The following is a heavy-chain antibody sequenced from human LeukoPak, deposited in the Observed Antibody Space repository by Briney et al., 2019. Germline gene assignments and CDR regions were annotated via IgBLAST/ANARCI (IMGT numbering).Heavy chain of an antibody. V-gene: IGHV4-59*01. J-gene: IGHJ3*02. CDR2: IYYSGST. CDR3: ARVTAYCGGDCSDAFDI. CDR1: GGSISSYY. Sequence: SETLSLTCTVSGGSISSYYWSWIRQPPGKGLEWIGYIYYSGSTNYNPSLKSRVTISVDTSKNQFSLKLSSVTAANTAVYYCARVTAYCGGDCSDAFDIWGQGTMVTVSS. D-gene: IGHD2-21*02.